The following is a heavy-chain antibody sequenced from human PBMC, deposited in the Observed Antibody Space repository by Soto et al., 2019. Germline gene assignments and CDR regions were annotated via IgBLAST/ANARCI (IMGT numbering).Heavy chain of an antibody. Sequence: SVKVSCKVSGYTLTELSMHWVRQAPGKGLEWMGGFDPEDGETIYAQKFQGRVTMTEDTSTDTAYMELSSLRAGGTAVYYCATDGDDCSGYYFRNAFDIWG. J-gene: IGHJ3*02. CDR3: ATDGDDCSGYYFRNAFDI. V-gene: IGHV1-24*01. CDR1: GYTLTELS. D-gene: IGHD3-22*01. CDR2: FDPEDGET.